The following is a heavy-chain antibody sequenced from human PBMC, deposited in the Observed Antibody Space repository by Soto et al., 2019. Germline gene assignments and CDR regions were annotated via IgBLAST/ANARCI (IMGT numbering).Heavy chain of an antibody. V-gene: IGHV3-72*01. CDR1: GFTFSDHY. CDR3: ATGSGDDYPFDI. Sequence: GGSLRLSCAVSGFTFSDHYMDWVRQAPGKGLEWVGHIRNKANSYTTEYAASVRGRFTISRDDSKNSLYLHMNSLITEDTAVYYCATGSGDDYPFDIWGQGTMVTVSS. D-gene: IGHD3-3*01. CDR2: IRNKANSYTT. J-gene: IGHJ3*02.